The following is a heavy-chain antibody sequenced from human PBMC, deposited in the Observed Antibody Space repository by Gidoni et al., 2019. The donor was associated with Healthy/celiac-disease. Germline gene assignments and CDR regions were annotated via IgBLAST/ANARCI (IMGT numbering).Heavy chain of an antibody. CDR2: IYYSGST. CDR3: ARAPVSVRSVLSDFDY. CDR1: SGSVSSGSYY. D-gene: IGHD3-10*01. J-gene: IGHJ4*02. Sequence: QVQLQESGPGLVKPSETLSLTCTVSSGSVSSGSYYWSWIRQPPGKGLEWIGYIYYSGSTNYNPSLKSRVTISVDTSKNQFSLKLSSVTAADTAVYYCARAPVSVRSVLSDFDYWGQGTLVTVSS. V-gene: IGHV4-61*01.